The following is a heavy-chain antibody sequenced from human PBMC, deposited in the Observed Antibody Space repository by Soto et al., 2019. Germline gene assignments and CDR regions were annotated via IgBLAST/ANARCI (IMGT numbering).Heavy chain of an antibody. D-gene: IGHD5-18*01. V-gene: IGHV1-69*06. CDR3: ARELDVDTAMVTGSYFDY. CDR1: GGTFSSYA. CDR2: IIPIFGTA. Sequence: QVQLVQSGAEVKKPGSSVKVSCKASGGTFSSYAISWVRQAPGQGLEWMGGIIPIFGTANYAQKFQGRVTITADKSTSTAYMELSSLRSEDTAVYYCARELDVDTAMVTGSYFDYWGQGTLVTVSS. J-gene: IGHJ4*02.